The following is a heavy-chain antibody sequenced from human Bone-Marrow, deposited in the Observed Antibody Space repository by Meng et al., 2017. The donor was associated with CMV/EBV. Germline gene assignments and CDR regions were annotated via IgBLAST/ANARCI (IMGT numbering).Heavy chain of an antibody. Sequence: ASVKVSCKASGYTFTGYYMHWVRQAPGQGLEWMGIVNPSGGTTSYAQKFQGRVTMTRDTSTSTAYMELSSPRSEDTAVYYCARGYCSSTSCPRYYYGMDVWGQGTTVTVSS. D-gene: IGHD2-2*01. CDR3: ARGYCSSTSCPRYYYGMDV. V-gene: IGHV1-46*01. CDR1: GYTFTGYY. J-gene: IGHJ6*02. CDR2: VNPSGGTT.